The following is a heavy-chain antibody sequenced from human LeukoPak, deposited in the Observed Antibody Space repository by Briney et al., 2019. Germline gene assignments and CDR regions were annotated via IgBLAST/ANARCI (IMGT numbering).Heavy chain of an antibody. J-gene: IGHJ4*02. V-gene: IGHV1-69*01. CDR1: GGTFSSYA. CDR2: IIPIFGTA. Sequence: ASVKVSCKASGGTFSSYAISWVRQAPGQGLEWMGGIIPIFGTANYAQKFQGRVTITADESTSTAYMELSSLRSEDTAVYYCAGTIAAAGQGVDYWGQGTLVSVSS. CDR3: AGTIAAAGQGVDY. D-gene: IGHD6-13*01.